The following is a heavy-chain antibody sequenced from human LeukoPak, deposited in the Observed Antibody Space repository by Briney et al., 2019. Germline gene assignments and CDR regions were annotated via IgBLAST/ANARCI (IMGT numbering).Heavy chain of an antibody. CDR2: ISGSGGST. Sequence: GGSLRLSYAASGFTFSSYAMSWVRQAPGKGLEWDSGISGSGGSTYYADSVKGRFTISRDNSKNTLYLQMNSLNTEGTAVYYCTTGGYCNFSTCHGNDYWGQGTLVTVSS. D-gene: IGHD2-15*01. J-gene: IGHJ4*02. CDR1: GFTFSSYA. CDR3: TTGGYCNFSTCHGNDY. V-gene: IGHV3-23*01.